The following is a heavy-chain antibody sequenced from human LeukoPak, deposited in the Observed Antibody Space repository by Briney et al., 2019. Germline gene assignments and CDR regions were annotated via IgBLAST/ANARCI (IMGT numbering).Heavy chain of an antibody. CDR1: GYTFTSYG. CDR3: ARDQSRYCSSTSCYTIAFDI. Sequence: ASVKVSCKASGYTFTSYGISWVRQAPGQGLEWMGWISAYNGNTNYAQKLQGRVTMTTDTSTSTAYMELRSLRYDDTAVYYCARDQSRYCSSTSCYTIAFDIWGQGTMVTVSS. V-gene: IGHV1-18*01. D-gene: IGHD2-2*02. J-gene: IGHJ3*02. CDR2: ISAYNGNT.